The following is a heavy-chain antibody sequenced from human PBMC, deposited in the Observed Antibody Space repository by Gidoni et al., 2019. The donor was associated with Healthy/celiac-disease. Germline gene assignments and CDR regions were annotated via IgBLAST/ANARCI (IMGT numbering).Heavy chain of an antibody. CDR2: IYYSGST. Sequence: QVQLQESGAGLVKPSQTLSLTCTVSGGSISSGGYYWSWIRQPPGKGLEWIGYIYYSGSTYYNPSLKSRVTISVDTSKNQFSLKLSSVTAADTAVYYCARSLHSSGYLGVIDYCGQGTLVTVSS. CDR3: ARSLHSSGYLGVIDY. D-gene: IGHD3-22*01. CDR1: GGSISSGGYY. V-gene: IGHV4-31*03. J-gene: IGHJ4*02.